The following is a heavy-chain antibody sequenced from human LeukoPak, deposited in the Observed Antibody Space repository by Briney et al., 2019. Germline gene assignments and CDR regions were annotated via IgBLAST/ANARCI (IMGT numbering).Heavy chain of an antibody. D-gene: IGHD6-13*01. V-gene: IGHV1-18*01. CDR2: ISAYNGNT. CDR3: ARWDSSSWYYVY. J-gene: IGHJ4*02. Sequence: ASVKVSCKASGYTFTSHGISWVRQAPGQGLEWMGWISAYNGNTNYAQKLQGRVTMTTDTSTSTAYMELSRLRSDDTAVYYCARWDSSSWYYVYWGQGTLVTVSS. CDR1: GYTFTSHG.